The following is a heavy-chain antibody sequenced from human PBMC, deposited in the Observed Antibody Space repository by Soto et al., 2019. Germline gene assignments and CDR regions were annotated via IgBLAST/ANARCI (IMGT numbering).Heavy chain of an antibody. CDR2: IYWDDDK. D-gene: IGHD5-12*01. CDR1: GFSLSTSGVG. Sequence: QITLKESGPTLVKPTQTLTLTCTFSGFSLSTSGVGVGWIRQPPGKALEWLALIYWDDDKRYSPSLKSRLTIPKDTSKHQVVLTMTNMDPVDTATYYCARQWLRDYYYYYGMDVWGQGTTVTVSS. CDR3: ARQWLRDYYYYYGMDV. J-gene: IGHJ6*02. V-gene: IGHV2-5*02.